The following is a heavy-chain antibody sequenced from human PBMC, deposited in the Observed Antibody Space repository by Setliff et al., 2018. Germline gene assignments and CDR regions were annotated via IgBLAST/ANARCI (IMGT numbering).Heavy chain of an antibody. CDR2: IGAYNGNT. J-gene: IGHJ4*02. CDR1: GYTFTSYG. CDR3: AREYYYDSSGYYSAPDY. V-gene: IGHV1-18*01. D-gene: IGHD3-22*01. Sequence: ASVKVSCKASGYTFTSYGISWVRQAPGQGLEWMGWIGAYNGNTNYAQKLQGRVTMTTDTSTSTAYMELRSLRSDDTAVYYCAREYYYDSSGYYSAPDYWGQGTLVTVSS.